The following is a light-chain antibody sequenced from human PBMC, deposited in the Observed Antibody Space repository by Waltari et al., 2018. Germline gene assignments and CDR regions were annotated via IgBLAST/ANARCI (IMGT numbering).Light chain of an antibody. Sequence: SVVSRDLRWYQPKPGQAPRLLIYDAASRATGIPDGFGGSGSGTDFSLTISRLEPEDSAVYYCQKYGTLPATFGQGTKVEIK. J-gene: IGKJ1*01. V-gene: IGKV3-20*01. CDR3: QKYGTLPAT. CDR2: DAA. CDR1: SVVSRD.